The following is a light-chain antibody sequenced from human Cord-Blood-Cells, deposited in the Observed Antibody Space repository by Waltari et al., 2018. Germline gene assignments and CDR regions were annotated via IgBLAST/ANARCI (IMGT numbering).Light chain of an antibody. V-gene: IGLV2-14*01. CDR1: ISDVGGYNY. Sequence: QSALTQPASVSGCPGQSITIPCTGTISDVGGYNYVSWYQQHPGKAPKLMIYDVSNRPSGVSNRFSGSKSGNTASLTISGLQAEDEADYYCSSYTSSSTLVVFGGGTKLTVL. J-gene: IGLJ2*01. CDR3: SSYTSSSTLVV. CDR2: DVS.